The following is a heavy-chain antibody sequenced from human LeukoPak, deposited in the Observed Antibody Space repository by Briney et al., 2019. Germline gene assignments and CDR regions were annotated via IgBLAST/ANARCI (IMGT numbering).Heavy chain of an antibody. CDR3: AKDLGRYYYYMDV. V-gene: IGHV3-23*01. D-gene: IGHD3-10*01. J-gene: IGHJ6*03. CDR1: GFTFSSYS. CDR2: ISGSGGTT. Sequence: PGGSLRLSCAASGFTFSSYSMNWVRQAPGRGLEWLSAISGSGGTTHYADSVKGRFTISRDNSKNTLYLQMNSLRAEDTAVYYCAKDLGRYYYYMDVWGKGTTVTISS.